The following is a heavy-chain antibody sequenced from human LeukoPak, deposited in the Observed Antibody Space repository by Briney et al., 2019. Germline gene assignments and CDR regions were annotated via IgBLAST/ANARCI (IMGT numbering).Heavy chain of an antibody. D-gene: IGHD1-26*01. CDR2: IYTSGST. V-gene: IGHV4-61*02. J-gene: IGHJ4*02. Sequence: PSETLSLTCTVSGGSISSGSYYWSWIRQPAGKGLEWIGRIYTSGSTNYNPSPKSRVTISVDTSKNQFSLKLSSVTAADSAVYYCVRSEQGELLRWGQGTLVTVSS. CDR3: VRSEQGELLR. CDR1: GGSISSGSYY.